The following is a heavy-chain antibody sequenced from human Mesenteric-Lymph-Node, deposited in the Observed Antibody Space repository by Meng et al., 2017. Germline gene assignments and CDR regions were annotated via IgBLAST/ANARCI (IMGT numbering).Heavy chain of an antibody. D-gene: IGHD3-22*01. Sequence: GESLKISCAASGFTFSSYTMHWVRQAPGKGLEWVSLISWDGGSTYYADSVKGRFTISRDNSKNSLYLQMNSLRTEDTALYYCAKDKGGGYYDSSGYGYSYYFDYWGQGTLVTVSS. V-gene: IGHV3-43*01. CDR1: GFTFSSYT. CDR3: AKDKGGGYYDSSGYGYSYYFDY. J-gene: IGHJ4*02. CDR2: ISWDGGST.